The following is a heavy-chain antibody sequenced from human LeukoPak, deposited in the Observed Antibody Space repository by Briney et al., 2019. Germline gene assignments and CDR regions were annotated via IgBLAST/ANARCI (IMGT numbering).Heavy chain of an antibody. V-gene: IGHV3-30*03. CDR1: RFTFSSYG. Sequence: PGGSLRLSCAASRFTFSSYGMHWVRQAPGKGLEWVAIISYDGSNKYYADSVKGRFTISRDNSKNTLYLQMNSLRAEDTAVYYCAREVAVAGTENGAFNVWGQGTTVTVSS. D-gene: IGHD6-19*01. CDR3: AREVAVAGTENGAFNV. J-gene: IGHJ6*02. CDR2: ISYDGSNK.